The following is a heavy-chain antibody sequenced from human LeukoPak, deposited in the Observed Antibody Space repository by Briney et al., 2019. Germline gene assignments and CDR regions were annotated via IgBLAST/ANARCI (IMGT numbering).Heavy chain of an antibody. CDR1: GGSISSYY. J-gene: IGHJ3*02. D-gene: IGHD3-9*01. V-gene: IGHV4-59*01. CDR2: IYYSGST. CDR3: ARDPYYDILTGYLIRGAFDI. Sequence: SETLSLTCTVSGGSISSYYWSWIRQPPGKGLEWIGYIYYSGSTNYNPSLKSRVTISVDTSKNQFSLKLSSVTAADTAVYYCARDPYYDILTGYLIRGAFDIWGLGTVVTVSS.